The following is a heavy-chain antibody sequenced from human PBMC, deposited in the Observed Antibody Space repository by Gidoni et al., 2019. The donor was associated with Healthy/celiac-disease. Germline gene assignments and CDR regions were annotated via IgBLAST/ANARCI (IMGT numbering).Heavy chain of an antibody. Sequence: YGSYAMHWVRQAPGKGLEWVAVISYDGRNKYYADSVKGRITISRDNSKNTLYLQMNSLRAEDTAVYYCAGGEGYWGQGTLVTVSS. CDR1: YGSYA. D-gene: IGHD3-10*01. CDR3: AGGEGY. CDR2: ISYDGRNK. V-gene: IGHV3-30*04. J-gene: IGHJ4*02.